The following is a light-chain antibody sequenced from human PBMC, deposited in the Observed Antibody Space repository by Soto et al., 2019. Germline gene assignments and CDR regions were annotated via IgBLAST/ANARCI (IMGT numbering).Light chain of an antibody. J-gene: IGKJ5*01. CDR3: QQLNSYPIT. CDR2: AAS. V-gene: IGKV1-9*01. CDR1: QGLSSD. Sequence: DIQLTQSPSFLSASVGDRVTITCRASQGLSSDLAWYQQKPGKAPKLLIYAASTLQSGVPSRFRGSGSGTEVTLTISSLQPEDLATYYCQQLNSYPITFGQVTRLEIK.